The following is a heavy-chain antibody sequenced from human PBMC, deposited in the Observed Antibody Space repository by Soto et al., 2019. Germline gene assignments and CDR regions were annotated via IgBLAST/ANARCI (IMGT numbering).Heavy chain of an antibody. V-gene: IGHV4-30-4*01. CDR1: GGSISSGDYY. CDR2: IYYSGST. CDR3: ASTTMAPSFHFDY. Sequence: SETLSLTCTVSGGSISSGDYYWSWIRQPPGKGLEWIGYIYYSGSTYYNPSLKSRVTISVDTSKNQFSLKLSSVTAADTAVYYCASTTMAPSFHFDYWGQGTLVTVSS. D-gene: IGHD5-18*01. J-gene: IGHJ4*02.